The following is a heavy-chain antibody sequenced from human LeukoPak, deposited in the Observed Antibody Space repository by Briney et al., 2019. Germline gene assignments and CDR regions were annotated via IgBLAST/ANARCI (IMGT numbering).Heavy chain of an antibody. Sequence: GGSLRLSCAASGFTLSSYAMSWVRQAPGKGLEWVSAISGSGGSTYYADSVKGRFTISRDNSKNTLYLQMNSLRAEDTAVYYCAKTRDRGDYFDYWGQGTLVTVSS. CDR3: AKTRDRGDYFDY. CDR1: GFTLSSYA. D-gene: IGHD4-17*01. V-gene: IGHV3-23*01. J-gene: IGHJ4*02. CDR2: ISGSGGST.